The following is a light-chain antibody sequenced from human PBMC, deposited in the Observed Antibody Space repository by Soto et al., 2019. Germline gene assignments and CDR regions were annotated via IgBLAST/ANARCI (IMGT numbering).Light chain of an antibody. Sequence: QMTQSPSSLSASVGDRVTITCQASQDISTSLNRYQQKPGKAPNLLIYDASNLETGVPSRFSGSASGTDFILIISSLQPEDVATYYCQHYDNLPPRLSFGGGTQVEI. CDR3: QHYDNLPPRLS. V-gene: IGKV1-33*01. CDR1: QDISTS. J-gene: IGKJ4*01. CDR2: DAS.